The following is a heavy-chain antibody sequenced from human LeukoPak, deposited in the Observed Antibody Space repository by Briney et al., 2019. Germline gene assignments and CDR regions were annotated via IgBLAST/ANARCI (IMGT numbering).Heavy chain of an antibody. CDR3: ARDLFSPSNWVFDY. CDR1: GYTFTDYF. Sequence: GASVKVSCEASGYTFTDYFIHWVRQAPGQGPEWMGRMNGNSGVTMYAQTLQDRVTMTRDTSISTAYMELSRLTSDDTAVYYCARDLFSPSNWVFDYWGQGTLVTVSS. CDR2: MNGNSGVT. J-gene: IGHJ4*02. V-gene: IGHV1-2*06. D-gene: IGHD7-27*01.